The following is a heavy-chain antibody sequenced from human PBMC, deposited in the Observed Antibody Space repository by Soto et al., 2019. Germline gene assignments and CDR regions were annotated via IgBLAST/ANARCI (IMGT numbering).Heavy chain of an antibody. D-gene: IGHD1-26*01. Sequence: SETLSLTCAVYGGSFSGYYWSWIRQPPGKGLEWIGEINHSGSTNYNPSLKSRVAISVDTSKNQFSLKLSSVTAADTAVYYCARGRGSYYYYYYGMDVWGQGTTVTVSS. V-gene: IGHV4-34*01. J-gene: IGHJ6*02. CDR2: INHSGST. CDR1: GGSFSGYY. CDR3: ARGRGSYYYYYYGMDV.